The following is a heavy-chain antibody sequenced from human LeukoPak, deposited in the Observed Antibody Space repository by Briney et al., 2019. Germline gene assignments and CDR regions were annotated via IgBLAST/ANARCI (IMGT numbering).Heavy chain of an antibody. CDR3: AREGRGTTREVYGMDV. Sequence: ASVKVSCKASGYTFTGYYMHWVRQAPGQGLEWMGWINPNSGGTNYAQKFQGRVTMTRDTSISTAYMELSRLGSDDTAVYYCAREGRGTTREVYGMDVWGQGTTVTVSS. CDR1: GYTFTGYY. D-gene: IGHD1-1*01. CDR2: INPNSGGT. J-gene: IGHJ6*02. V-gene: IGHV1-2*02.